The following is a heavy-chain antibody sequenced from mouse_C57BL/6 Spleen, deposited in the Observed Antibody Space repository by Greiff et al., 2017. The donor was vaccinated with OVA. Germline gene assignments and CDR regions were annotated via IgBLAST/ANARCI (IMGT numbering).Heavy chain of an antibody. CDR1: GYAFSSSW. CDR2: IYPGDGDT. CDR3: ARGTTVVSSPFAY. V-gene: IGHV1-82*01. D-gene: IGHD1-1*01. Sequence: VQLKESGPELVRPGASVKLSCKASGYAFSSSWMNWVKQRPGKGLEWIGRIYPGDGDTNYNGKFKGKATLTADKSSSTAYMELSSLTSEDSAVSFCARGTTVVSSPFAYWGQGTLVTVSA. J-gene: IGHJ3*01.